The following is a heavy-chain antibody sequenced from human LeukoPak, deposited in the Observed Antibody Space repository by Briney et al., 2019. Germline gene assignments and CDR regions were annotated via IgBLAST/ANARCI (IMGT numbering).Heavy chain of an antibody. CDR3: ARASSGWDNYYYYGMDV. J-gene: IGHJ6*02. CDR1: GGSISSYY. D-gene: IGHD6-19*01. V-gene: IGHV4-59*01. CDR2: IYYSGST. Sequence: SETLSLTCTVSGGSISSYYWSWIRQPPGKGLEWIGYIYYSGSTNYNPSLKSRVTISVDTSKNQFSLKLSSVPAADTAVYYCARASSGWDNYYYYGMDVWGQGTTVTVSS.